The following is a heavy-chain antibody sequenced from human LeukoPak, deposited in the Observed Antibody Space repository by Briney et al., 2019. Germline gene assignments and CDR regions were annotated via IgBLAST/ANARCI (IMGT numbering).Heavy chain of an antibody. J-gene: IGHJ6*02. CDR1: GFTFLNYA. CDR2: INWNSVHM. CDR3: ARDVGFAGNSGMDV. D-gene: IGHD3-16*01. V-gene: IGHV3-9*01. Sequence: GGSLRLSCEASGFTFLNYAMPWVRQSPGKGLEWVSAINWNSVHMNYADSVEGRFTISRDNAKNSLYLQMNSLRPEDTALYYCARDVGFAGNSGMDVWGQGTTVTVFS.